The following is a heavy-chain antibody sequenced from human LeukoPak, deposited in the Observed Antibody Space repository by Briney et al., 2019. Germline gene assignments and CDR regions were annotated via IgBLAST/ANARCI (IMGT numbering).Heavy chain of an antibody. J-gene: IGHJ4*02. Sequence: SETLSLTCTVSGGSISSGSYYWSWIRQPAGKGLEWIGRIYTSGSTNYNPSLKSRVTISVDTSKNQFSLKRSSATAADTAVYYCAREEFRGTYNGWGQGTLVTVSS. D-gene: IGHD1-14*01. V-gene: IGHV4-61*02. CDR1: GGSISSGSYY. CDR3: AREEFRGTYNG. CDR2: IYTSGST.